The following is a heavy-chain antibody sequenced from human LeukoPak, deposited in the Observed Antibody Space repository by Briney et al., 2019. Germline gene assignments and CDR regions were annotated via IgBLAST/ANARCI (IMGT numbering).Heavy chain of an antibody. Sequence: PGGSLRLSCAASGFTFSSYSMNWVRQAPGKGLEWVSYIRSSSRTIYYADSVKGRFTISRDSSKNILHLQMNSLRAEDTAVYYCARGPSGYHNTGGQGTLVTVSS. D-gene: IGHD5-12*01. CDR1: GFTFSSYS. J-gene: IGHJ4*02. V-gene: IGHV3-48*01. CDR2: IRSSSRTI. CDR3: ARGPSGYHNT.